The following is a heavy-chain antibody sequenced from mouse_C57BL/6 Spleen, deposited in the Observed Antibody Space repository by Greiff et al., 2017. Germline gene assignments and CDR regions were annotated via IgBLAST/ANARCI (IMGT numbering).Heavy chain of an antibody. CDR3: ARHGATTVVDPYFDY. CDR2: IWSDGST. J-gene: IGHJ2*01. D-gene: IGHD1-1*01. CDR1: GFSLTSYG. V-gene: IGHV2-6-1*01. Sequence: VQGVESGPGLVAPSQSLSITCTVSGFSLTSYGVHWVRQPPGKGLEWLVVIWSDGSTTYNSALKSRLSISKDNSKSQVFLKMNSLQTDDTAMYYCARHGATTVVDPYFDYWGQGTTLTVSS.